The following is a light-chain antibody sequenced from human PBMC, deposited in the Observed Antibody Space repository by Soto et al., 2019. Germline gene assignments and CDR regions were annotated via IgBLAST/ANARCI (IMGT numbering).Light chain of an antibody. Sequence: QSALTQPASVSGSPGQSITISCTGTSSDVGSYNLVSWYQQHPGKAPKLMIYEGSKRRSGVSNRFSGSKSGNTASLTISGLQAEDAADYYCCSYAGSSTDVVFGGGTKLTVL. J-gene: IGLJ2*01. CDR1: SSDVGSYNL. CDR2: EGS. V-gene: IGLV2-23*01. CDR3: CSYAGSSTDVV.